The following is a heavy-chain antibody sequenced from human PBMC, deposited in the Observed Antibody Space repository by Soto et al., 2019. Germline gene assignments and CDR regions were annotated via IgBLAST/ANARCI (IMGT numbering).Heavy chain of an antibody. V-gene: IGHV3-23*01. CDR2: ISGSGGST. CDR1: GFTFSSYA. Sequence: HPGGSLRLSCAASGFTFSSYAMSWVRQAPGKGLEWVSVISGSGGSTHYADSVKGRSTISRDNSKNTLYLQVNSLRAEDTAVYNGAKEADISGYLPDYWGQGTQVTVSS. CDR3: AKEADISGYLPDY. J-gene: IGHJ4*02. D-gene: IGHD3-22*01.